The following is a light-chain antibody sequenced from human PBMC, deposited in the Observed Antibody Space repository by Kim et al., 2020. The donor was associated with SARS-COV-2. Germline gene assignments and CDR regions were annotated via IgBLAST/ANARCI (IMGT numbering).Light chain of an antibody. CDR1: SSNIGSNT. Sequence: QYVLTQPPSASGTPGQRVTISCSGSSSNIGSNTVNWYQQLPGTAPKLLIYSNNQRPSGVPDRFSGSKSGTSASLAISELQSEDEADYYCAAWDDSLNGPVFGTGTKVTVL. CDR2: SNN. J-gene: IGLJ1*01. CDR3: AAWDDSLNGPV. V-gene: IGLV1-44*01.